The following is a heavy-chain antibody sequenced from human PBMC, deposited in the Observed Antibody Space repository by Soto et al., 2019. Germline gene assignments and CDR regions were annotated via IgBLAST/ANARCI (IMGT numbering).Heavy chain of an antibody. V-gene: IGHV4-31*03. CDR2: IYHRETT. CDR3: ARGKASAVSPTNTRFDF. CDR1: GGSINSGTYY. Sequence: SETLSLTCTASGGSINSGTYYWSWIRQHPGKGLEWIGFIYHRETTHYNPSLKSRLSISLDTSKNQFSLELRSATAADTAVYYCARGKASAVSPTNTRFDFWGLGTLVTVSS. J-gene: IGHJ4*02. D-gene: IGHD2-8*01.